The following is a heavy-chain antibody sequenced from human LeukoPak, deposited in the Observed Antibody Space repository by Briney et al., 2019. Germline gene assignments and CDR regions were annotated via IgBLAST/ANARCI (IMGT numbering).Heavy chain of an antibody. CDR1: GGSITSYY. Sequence: PSETLSLTCTVSGGSITSYYWSWLRQPPGKGLDWIAFISDSGSTYYNPSLKSRVTISLDTSKKQFSLKLTSVTAADTAVYYCARDLGPSRGFDYWGQGTLVTVSS. J-gene: IGHJ4*02. V-gene: IGHV4-59*01. D-gene: IGHD3-10*01. CDR2: ISDSGST. CDR3: ARDLGPSRGFDY.